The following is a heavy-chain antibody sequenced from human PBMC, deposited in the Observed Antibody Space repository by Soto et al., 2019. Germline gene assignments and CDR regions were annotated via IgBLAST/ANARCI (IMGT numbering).Heavy chain of an antibody. CDR1: GFTFSSYA. CDR2: ISGSGIRT. Sequence: EVQLLESGGALVQPGGSLRLSCAASGFTFSSYAMSWVRQAPGKGLEWVSSISGSGIRTYYADSVKGRFTISRDNSKNTLYLQMNSLRAEDTAVYYCAKDEGSSWCVDYWGQGTLVTVSS. J-gene: IGHJ4*02. CDR3: AKDEGSSWCVDY. D-gene: IGHD6-13*01. V-gene: IGHV3-23*01.